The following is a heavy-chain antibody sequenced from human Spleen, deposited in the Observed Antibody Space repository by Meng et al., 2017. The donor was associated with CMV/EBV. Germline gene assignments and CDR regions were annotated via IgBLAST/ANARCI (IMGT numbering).Heavy chain of an antibody. CDR2: LNPNSGGT. CDR3: ARSLLATSSYSYYIMDV. CDR1: GYTFIDYY. Sequence: ASVKVSCKASGYTFIDYYVHWVRQAPGQGLEWMGWLNPNSGGTNFAQSFQGRVTMTRATSISTAYMELSGLRSDDTAVYYCARSLLATSSYSYYIMDVWGQGTTVTVSS. D-gene: IGHD5-12*01. J-gene: IGHJ6*02. V-gene: IGHV1-2*02.